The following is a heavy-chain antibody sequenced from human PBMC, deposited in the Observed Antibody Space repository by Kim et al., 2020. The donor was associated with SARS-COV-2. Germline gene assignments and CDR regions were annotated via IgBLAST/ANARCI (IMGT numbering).Heavy chain of an antibody. J-gene: IGHJ2*01. V-gene: IGHV4-39*01. D-gene: IGHD3-10*01. CDR3: ARRSGVDLLGGYFDL. Sequence: PSLKSRVTRSVDTSKDQFYLKLSSVTAADTAVYYCARRSGVDLLGGYFDLWGRGTLVTVSS.